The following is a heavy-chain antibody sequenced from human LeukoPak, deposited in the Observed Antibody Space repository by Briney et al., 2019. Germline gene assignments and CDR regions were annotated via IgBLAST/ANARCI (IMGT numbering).Heavy chain of an antibody. V-gene: IGHV3-30-3*01. D-gene: IGHD2-2*02. Sequence: PGRSLRLSCAASGFTFSSYAMHWVRQAPGKGLEWVAVISYDGSNKYYADSVKGRFTISRDNSKNTLYLQMNSLRAEDTAVYYCVYGPRRYYFDYWGQGTLVTVSS. CDR3: VYGPRRYYFDY. CDR1: GFTFSSYA. J-gene: IGHJ4*02. CDR2: ISYDGSNK.